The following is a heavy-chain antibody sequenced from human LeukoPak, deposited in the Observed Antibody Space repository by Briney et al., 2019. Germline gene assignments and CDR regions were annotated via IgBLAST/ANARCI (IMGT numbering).Heavy chain of an antibody. Sequence: PSETLSLTCAVFGGSFSGHYWTWIRQPPGKGLEWIGEINHSGGTNYNPSLKSRVTISVDTSKNQFSLKLSSLTAADTAVYYCARPTSWVNYFDPSGQGTLVTVSS. D-gene: IGHD1-7*01. J-gene: IGHJ5*02. CDR2: INHSGGT. CDR3: ARPTSWVNYFDP. CDR1: GGSFSGHY. V-gene: IGHV4-34*01.